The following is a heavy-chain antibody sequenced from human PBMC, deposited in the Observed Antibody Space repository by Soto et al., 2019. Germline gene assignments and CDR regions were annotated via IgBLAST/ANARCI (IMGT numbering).Heavy chain of an antibody. CDR2: ISGSGGST. CDR3: AKGVYWSGTTYYFDY. D-gene: IGHD2-15*01. J-gene: IGHJ4*02. CDR1: GFTFSSYA. V-gene: IGHV3-23*01. Sequence: GGSLRLSCAASGFTFSSYAMSWVRQAPGKGLEWVSSISGSGGSTYYADSVKGRFTISRDNSKNTLYLQMNSLRAEDTAVYYCAKGVYWSGTTYYFDYWGQGTLGTVSS.